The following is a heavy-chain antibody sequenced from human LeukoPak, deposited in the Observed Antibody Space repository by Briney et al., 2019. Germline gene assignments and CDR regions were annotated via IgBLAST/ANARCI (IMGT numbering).Heavy chain of an antibody. D-gene: IGHD2-2*02. J-gene: IGHJ5*02. CDR3: ARLAVVVPAAIWESGWSDP. V-gene: IGHV1-69*02. Sequence: SVKVSCKASGGTFSSYTISWVRQAPGQGLEWMGRIIPILGIANYAQKFQGRVTITADKSTSTAYMELSSPRSEDTAVYYCARLAVVVPAAIWESGWSDPWGQGTLVTVSS. CDR2: IIPILGIA. CDR1: GGTFSSYT.